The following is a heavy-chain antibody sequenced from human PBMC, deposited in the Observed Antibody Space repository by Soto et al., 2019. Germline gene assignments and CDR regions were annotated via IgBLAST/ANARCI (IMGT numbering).Heavy chain of an antibody. V-gene: IGHV1-2*04. J-gene: IGHJ4*02. Sequence: ASVKVSCKASGYTFTGYYMHWVRQAPGQGLEWMGWINPNSGGTNYAQKFQGWVTMTRDTSISTAYMELSRLRSDDTAVYYCARGASGIAVASGGSAFDYWGQGTLVTVSS. CDR3: ARGASGIAVASGGSAFDY. CDR2: INPNSGGT. CDR1: GYTFTGYY. D-gene: IGHD6-19*01.